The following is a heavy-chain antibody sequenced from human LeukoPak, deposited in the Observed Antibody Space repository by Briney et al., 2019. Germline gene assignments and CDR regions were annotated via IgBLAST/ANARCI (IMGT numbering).Heavy chain of an antibody. CDR2: IKQDGSDK. Sequence: GGSLRLSCAASGFTFSSYEMNWVRQAPGKGLEWVANIKQDGSDKYYVDSVKGRFTISRDNAKNTLYLQMNSLRAEDTAVYYCAREGDSSGYYSILFVYWGQGTLVTVSS. CDR1: GFTFSSYE. V-gene: IGHV3-7*01. D-gene: IGHD3-22*01. J-gene: IGHJ4*02. CDR3: AREGDSSGYYSILFVY.